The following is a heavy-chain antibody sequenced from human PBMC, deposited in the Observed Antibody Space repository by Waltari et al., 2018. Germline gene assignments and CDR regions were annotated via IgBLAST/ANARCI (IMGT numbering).Heavy chain of an antibody. CDR2: IIPIFGTA. D-gene: IGHD3-22*01. CDR1: GGTFSSYA. J-gene: IGHJ3*02. V-gene: IGHV1-69*13. Sequence: QVQLVQSGAEVKKPGSSVKVSCKASGGTFSSYAISWVRQAPGQGLEWMGGIIPIFGTANYAQKFQGRVTITADESTSTAYMELSSLRSEDTAVYYCARVGPNYYDSSGYHAAFGIWGQGTMVTVSS. CDR3: ARVGPNYYDSSGYHAAFGI.